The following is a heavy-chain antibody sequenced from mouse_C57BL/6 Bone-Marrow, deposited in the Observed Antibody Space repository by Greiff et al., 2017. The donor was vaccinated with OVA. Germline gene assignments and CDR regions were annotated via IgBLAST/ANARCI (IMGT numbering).Heavy chain of an antibody. Sequence: DVHLVESGGDLVKPGGSLKLSCAASGFTFSSYGMSWVRQTPDKRLEWVATISSGGSYTYYPDSVKGRFTISRDNAKNTLYLQMSSLKSEDTAMYYCARRLGQWFAYWGQGTLVTVSA. V-gene: IGHV5-6*02. CDR1: GFTFSSYG. CDR3: ARRLGQWFAY. J-gene: IGHJ3*01. D-gene: IGHD3-3*01. CDR2: ISSGGSYT.